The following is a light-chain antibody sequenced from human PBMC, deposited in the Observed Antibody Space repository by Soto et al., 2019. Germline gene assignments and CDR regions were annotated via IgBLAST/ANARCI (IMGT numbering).Light chain of an antibody. CDR2: GAS. CDR3: QQYGNSPIT. J-gene: IGKJ5*01. CDR1: QSVSNDY. Sequence: EIVLTQSPATLSFSPGERATLSCRASQSVSNDYLSWYQQKSGQAPRLLIHGASSRATGIPDRFSGSGSGTDFTLTVSRLEPEDFALYYCQQYGNSPITFGQGTDWRL. V-gene: IGKV3-20*01.